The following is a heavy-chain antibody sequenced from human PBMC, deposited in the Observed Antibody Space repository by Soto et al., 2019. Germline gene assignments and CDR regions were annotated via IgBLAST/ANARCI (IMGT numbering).Heavy chain of an antibody. CDR3: AGRGISSSFYGGVY. Sequence: EVQLVESGGGLVQPGGSLRLSCAASGFTFTTYWMGWVRQAPGKGLEWVANIKPDGSDTYYVDSVKGRFSISRDNAKNSLYLQMYSLRAEDTAVYYCAGRGISSSFYGGVYWGQGTLVTLSS. CDR2: IKPDGSDT. D-gene: IGHD6-13*01. J-gene: IGHJ4*02. CDR1: GFTFTTYW. V-gene: IGHV3-7*01.